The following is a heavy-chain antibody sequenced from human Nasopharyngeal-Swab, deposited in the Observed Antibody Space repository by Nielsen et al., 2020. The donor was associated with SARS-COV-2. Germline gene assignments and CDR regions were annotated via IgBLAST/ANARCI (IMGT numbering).Heavy chain of an antibody. D-gene: IGHD1-1*01. Sequence: SETLSLTCSVSGCSIRGYFLSWIRQPAGEGLEGSGRVYTSGSTNYNPSLKSRVTISLDMSKNQFSLELRSVTAADTAFYYCARSGTTKYGLDVWGQGTTVIVSS. CDR2: VYTSGST. CDR1: GCSIRGYF. CDR3: ARSGTTKYGLDV. V-gene: IGHV4-4*07. J-gene: IGHJ6*01.